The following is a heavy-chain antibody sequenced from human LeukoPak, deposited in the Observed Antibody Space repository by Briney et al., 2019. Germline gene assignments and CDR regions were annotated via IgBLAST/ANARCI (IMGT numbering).Heavy chain of an antibody. CDR2: ISSSSSYI. Sequence: PGGSLRLSCAASRFTFSSYSMNWVRQAPGKGLEWVSSISSSSSYIYYADSVKGRFTISRDNAKNSLYLQMNSLRAEDTALYYCAKDSRGVRGGVVDYWGQGTLVTVSS. J-gene: IGHJ4*02. V-gene: IGHV3-21*04. CDR1: RFTFSSYS. D-gene: IGHD3-10*01. CDR3: AKDSRGVRGGVVDY.